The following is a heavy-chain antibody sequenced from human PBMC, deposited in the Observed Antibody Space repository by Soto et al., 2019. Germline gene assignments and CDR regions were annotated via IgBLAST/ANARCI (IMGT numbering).Heavy chain of an antibody. J-gene: IGHJ4*02. CDR1: GFTFSSYA. D-gene: IGHD2-15*01. CDR3: ATSHCSGGSCYRDY. V-gene: IGHV3-23*01. CDR2: ISGSGGST. Sequence: VQLLESGGGLVQPGGSLRLSCAASGFTFSSYAMSWVRQAPGKGLEWVSAISGSGGSTYYADSVKGRFTISRDNSKNTLYLQMNSLRAEDTAVYYCATSHCSGGSCYRDYWGQGTLVTVSS.